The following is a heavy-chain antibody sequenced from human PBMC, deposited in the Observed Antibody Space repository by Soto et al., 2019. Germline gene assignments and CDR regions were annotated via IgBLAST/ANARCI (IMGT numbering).Heavy chain of an antibody. J-gene: IGHJ4*02. Sequence: GGSLRLSCAASGITFNTAWLTWGRQAPGKGLEWVGRIKGKPDGGATDYAAPVEGRFTISRDDSQNTVFLQMNSLKTDDTAVYYCTAGSPFNYWGPGTLVTVSS. CDR3: TAGSPFNY. V-gene: IGHV3-15*01. CDR1: GITFNTAW. CDR2: IKGKPDGGAT.